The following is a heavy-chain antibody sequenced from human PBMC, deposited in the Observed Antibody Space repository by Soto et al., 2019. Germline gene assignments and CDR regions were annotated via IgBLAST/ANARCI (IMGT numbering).Heavy chain of an antibody. CDR2: ISGSDGKT. CDR3: ARWSYLDY. V-gene: IGHV3-23*01. D-gene: IGHD3-3*01. Sequence: RGWSPRLCSAACGVSFWSYALSWVRQAPGKGLEWVSTISGSDGKTFYADSVKGRFSISRDTSQSTLYLQMNSLRADDTAIYYWARWSYLDYCGQRTRVTLSS. J-gene: IGHJ4*02. CDR1: GVSFWSYA.